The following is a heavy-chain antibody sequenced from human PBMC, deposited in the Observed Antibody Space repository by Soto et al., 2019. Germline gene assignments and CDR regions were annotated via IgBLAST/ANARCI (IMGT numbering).Heavy chain of an antibody. CDR3: AREQLGGIDY. CDR2: IYYSGST. CDR1: GGSISSYY. D-gene: IGHD6-13*01. Sequence: PSETLSLTCTVSGGSISSYYWSWIRQPPGKGLGWIGYIYYSGSTNYNPSLKSRVTISVDTSKNQFSLKLSSVTAADTAVYYCAREQLGGIDYWGQGTLVTVS. V-gene: IGHV4-59*01. J-gene: IGHJ4*02.